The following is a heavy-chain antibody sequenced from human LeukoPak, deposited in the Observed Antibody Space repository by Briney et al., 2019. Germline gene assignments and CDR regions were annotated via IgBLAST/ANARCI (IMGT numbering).Heavy chain of an antibody. D-gene: IGHD5-12*01. CDR1: GFTFSSYE. V-gene: IGHV3-48*03. Sequence: GGSLRLSCAASGFTFSSYEMNWVRQAPGKGLERVSYISSSGSNIYYADSVKGRFTISRDNAKNSLYLQMNSLRAEDTAVYYCARGWISDSFDYWGQGTLVTVSS. J-gene: IGHJ4*02. CDR2: ISSSGSNI. CDR3: ARGWISDSFDY.